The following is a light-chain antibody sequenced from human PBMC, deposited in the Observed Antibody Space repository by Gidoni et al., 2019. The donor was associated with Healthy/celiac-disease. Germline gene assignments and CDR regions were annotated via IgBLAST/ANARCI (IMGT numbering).Light chain of an antibody. Sequence: IVLTQSPATMSLSPGERATLSCRASQSVSSYLAWYQQKPAQAPSLLIYDASNRATGSPARCSGSRSGTDFTLTISSLEPEDFAVYYCQQRSNWPPPTFGGGTKVEIK. V-gene: IGKV3-11*01. CDR3: QQRSNWPPPT. CDR1: QSVSSY. CDR2: DAS. J-gene: IGKJ4*02.